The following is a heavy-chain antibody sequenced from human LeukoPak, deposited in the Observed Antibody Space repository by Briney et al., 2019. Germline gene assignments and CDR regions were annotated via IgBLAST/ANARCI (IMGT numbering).Heavy chain of an antibody. V-gene: IGHV1-46*01. Sequence: ASVKVSCKASGYTFSIYNMHWVRQAPGQGLEWMGIINPSGGTSYAQKLQGRITMTRDTSTSTLLMELSSLRSEDAAVYYCAREGVAGTGLDYWGQGTLVTVSS. CDR3: AREGVAGTGLDY. CDR1: GYTFSIYN. D-gene: IGHD6-13*01. J-gene: IGHJ4*02. CDR2: INPSGGT.